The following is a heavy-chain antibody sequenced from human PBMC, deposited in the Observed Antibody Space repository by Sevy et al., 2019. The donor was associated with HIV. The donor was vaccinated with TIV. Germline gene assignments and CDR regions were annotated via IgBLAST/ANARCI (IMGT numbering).Heavy chain of an antibody. J-gene: IGHJ4*02. CDR1: GDSVSNTNYY. V-gene: IGHV4-61*02. Sequence: SETLSLTCTVSGDSVSNTNYYCSWIRQPAGKGLEWIGRMKTSGSTNYNPSLKSRVTISVDTSKNQFSLKLSSVTAADTAVYYCARWNYYDSRGFSSFDYWGQGTLVTVSS. CDR3: ARWNYYDSRGFSSFDY. CDR2: MKTSGST. D-gene: IGHD3-22*01.